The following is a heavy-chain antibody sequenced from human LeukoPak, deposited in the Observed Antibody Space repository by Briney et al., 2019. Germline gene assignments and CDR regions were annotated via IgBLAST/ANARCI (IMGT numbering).Heavy chain of an antibody. CDR2: IKQDGGEK. CDR3: ASHRPWDFLDV. J-gene: IGHJ3*01. D-gene: IGHD1-26*01. CDR1: GFTFSSYW. V-gene: IGHV3-7*01. Sequence: GGSLRLSCAASGFTFSSYWMSWVRQAPGKGLEWVANIKQDGGEKHYVDSVKGRFTISRDNAKNSVYLEVNSLRAEDTAVYYCASHRPWDFLDVWGQGTMVTVSS.